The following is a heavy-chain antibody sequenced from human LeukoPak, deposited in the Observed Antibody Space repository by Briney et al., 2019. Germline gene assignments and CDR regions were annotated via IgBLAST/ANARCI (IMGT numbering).Heavy chain of an antibody. Sequence: GGSLRLSCAASGFTFSGSAMHWVRQASGKGLEWVGRIRSKANSYATAYAASVKGRFTIPRDDSKNTAYLQMNSLKTEDTAVYYCTRRGSSGYWVDYWGQGTLVTVSS. CDR3: TRRGSSGYWVDY. J-gene: IGHJ4*02. D-gene: IGHD5-12*01. CDR1: GFTFSGSA. V-gene: IGHV3-73*01. CDR2: IRSKANSYAT.